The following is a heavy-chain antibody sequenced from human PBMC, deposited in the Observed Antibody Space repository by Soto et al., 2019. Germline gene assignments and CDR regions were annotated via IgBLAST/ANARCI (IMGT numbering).Heavy chain of an antibody. CDR1: GFTFSSYW. Sequence: PGGSLRLSCAASGFTFSSYWMHWVRQAPGKGLVWVSRINSDGSSTSYADSVKGRFTISRDNAKNTLYLQMNSLRAEDTAVYYCARDATRVPKGELAPLDPWGQGTMVTVSS. CDR3: ARDATRVPKGELAPLDP. J-gene: IGHJ5*02. CDR2: INSDGSST. V-gene: IGHV3-74*01. D-gene: IGHD2-2*01.